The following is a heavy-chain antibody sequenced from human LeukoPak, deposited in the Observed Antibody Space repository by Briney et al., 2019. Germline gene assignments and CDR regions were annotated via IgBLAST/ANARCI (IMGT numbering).Heavy chain of an antibody. CDR3: ARGLFLSGYLDAFDI. J-gene: IGHJ3*02. V-gene: IGHV3-20*04. Sequence: PGGSLRLSCAASGFTFDDYGMSWVRQAPGKGLEWVSGINWNGGSTGYADSVKGRFTISRDNAKNSLYLQMNSLRVEDTAVYYCARGLFLSGYLDAFDIWGQGTVVTVSS. CDR2: INWNGGST. CDR1: GFTFDDYG. D-gene: IGHD3-22*01.